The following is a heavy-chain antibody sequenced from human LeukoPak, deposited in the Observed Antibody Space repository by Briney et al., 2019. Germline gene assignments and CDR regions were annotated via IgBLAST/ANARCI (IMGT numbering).Heavy chain of an antibody. CDR2: MNPNSGNT. J-gene: IGHJ6*02. Sequence: ASVKVSCKASGYAFTSYGINWVRQATGQGLEWMGWMNPNSGNTGYAQKFQGRVTMTRNTSISTAYMELSSLRSEDTAVYYCARGQGQWLVYYGMDVWGQGTTVTVSS. CDR3: ARGQGQWLVYYGMDV. D-gene: IGHD6-19*01. CDR1: GYAFTSYG. V-gene: IGHV1-8*02.